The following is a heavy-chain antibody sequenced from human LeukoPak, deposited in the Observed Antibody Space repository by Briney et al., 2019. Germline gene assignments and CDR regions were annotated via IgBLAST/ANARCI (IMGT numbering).Heavy chain of an antibody. CDR3: ARAIFWSGSTTFYYFDY. CDR2: IKQDGSEK. D-gene: IGHD3-3*01. J-gene: IGHJ4*02. Sequence: WGSLRLSCAASGFTFSSYWMSWVRQAPGKGLEWVANIKQDGSEKYYVDSVKGRFTISRDNAKNSLYLQMNSLRAEDTAVYYCARAIFWSGSTTFYYFDYWGQGTLVTVSS. CDR1: GFTFSSYW. V-gene: IGHV3-7*04.